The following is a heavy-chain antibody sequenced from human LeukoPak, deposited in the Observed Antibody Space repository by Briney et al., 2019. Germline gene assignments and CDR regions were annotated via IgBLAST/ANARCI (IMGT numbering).Heavy chain of an antibody. CDR1: SDSITNYY. CDR3: AGISVTGGDWFDP. J-gene: IGHJ5*02. D-gene: IGHD6-19*01. Sequence: SETLSLTCTFSSDSITNYYWTWIREPAGKELEWIGRIYSSGSTNYNASLKSRVTMSIDTSKNQFSLKLTSVTAADTAVYYCAGISVTGGDWFDPWGQGILVTVSS. V-gene: IGHV4-4*07. CDR2: IYSSGST.